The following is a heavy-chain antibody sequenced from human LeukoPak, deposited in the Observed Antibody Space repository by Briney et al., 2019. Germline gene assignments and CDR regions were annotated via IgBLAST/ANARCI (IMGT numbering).Heavy chain of an antibody. CDR1: GGTFSIYA. CDR3: ARERGSGWFDP. CDR2: IIPIFGTA. J-gene: IGHJ5*02. V-gene: IGHV1-69*05. Sequence: SVKVSCKASGGTFSIYAISWVRPDPGQGLEWMVGIIPIFGTANYAQKFQGRVTITTDESTRTAYMELSSLRSEDTAVYYCARERGSGWFDPWGQGTLVTVSS.